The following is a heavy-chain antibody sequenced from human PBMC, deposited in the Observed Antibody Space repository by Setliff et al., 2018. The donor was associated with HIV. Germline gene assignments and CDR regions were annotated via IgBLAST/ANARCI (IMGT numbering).Heavy chain of an antibody. Sequence: SETLSLTCTVSGYSIGSGYCWGWIRQPPGKGLEWIGNIHHSGSTYYNPSLKSRVTISVDTSKNQFSLKLTSVTAADTAVYYCARFSTSSGVTFDYWGQGTLVTVSS. CDR2: IHHSGST. CDR3: ARFSTSSGVTFDY. J-gene: IGHJ4*02. CDR1: GYSIGSGYC. D-gene: IGHD6-6*01. V-gene: IGHV4-38-2*02.